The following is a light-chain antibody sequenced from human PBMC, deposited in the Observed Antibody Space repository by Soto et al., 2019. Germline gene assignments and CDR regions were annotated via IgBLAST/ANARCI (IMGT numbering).Light chain of an antibody. CDR1: QRISRW. V-gene: IGKV1-5*01. CDR3: QQYHSYSPPT. CDR2: GVS. J-gene: IGKJ1*01. Sequence: IQRTQSPFTLSACVGDRVTITCRASQRISRWLAWYQQKPGKAPSLLIYGVSSLQSGVPSRFSGSGSGTEYTLTTSSLQPGDFATYYCQQYHSYSPPTFGQVTKADIK.